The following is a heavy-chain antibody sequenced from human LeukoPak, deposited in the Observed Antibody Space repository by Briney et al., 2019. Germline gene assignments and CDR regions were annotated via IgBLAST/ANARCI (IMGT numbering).Heavy chain of an antibody. CDR1: GFTFSSYW. J-gene: IGHJ4*02. Sequence: GGSLRLSCAASGFTFSSYWMTWVRQAPGKGLEWVANIDQDGNEKYYVDSVRGRFTISRDNAKNSLYLQMDSLRVEDTAVYYCARGDAFSGDYWSQGTLVTVSS. CDR2: IDQDGNEK. D-gene: IGHD5-24*01. V-gene: IGHV3-7*04. CDR3: ARGDAFSGDY.